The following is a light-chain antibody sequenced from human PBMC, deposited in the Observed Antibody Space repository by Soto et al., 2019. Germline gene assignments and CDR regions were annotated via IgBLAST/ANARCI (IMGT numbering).Light chain of an antibody. J-gene: IGKJ4*01. CDR3: QQTTSFPLT. Sequence: DIQMTQSPSFVSASVGDRVTITCRASQGISSWLAWYQHKPGRAPKLLIHAASSLESGLPSRFSGSGSGTDFTPTISNLQPEDFATYYCQQTTSFPLTFGGGTKVEIK. CDR2: AAS. V-gene: IGKV1-12*01. CDR1: QGISSW.